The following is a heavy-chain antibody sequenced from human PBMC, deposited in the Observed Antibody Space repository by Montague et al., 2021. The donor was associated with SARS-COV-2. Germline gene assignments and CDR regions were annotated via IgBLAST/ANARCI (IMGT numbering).Heavy chain of an antibody. CDR3: ARDRGLSGRCGYDSLSFYGLDV. CDR1: GASIRDYY. Sequence: SETLSLTCTVSGASIRDYYWSWIRQPPGKGLEWIGYIYESGSTKSNPSLTSRLIMSVDTSRNQFSLTLSSVTTADTAVYYCARDRGLSGRCGYDSLSFYGLDVWGQGTTVIVSS. V-gene: IGHV4-59*01. D-gene: IGHD5-18*01. J-gene: IGHJ6*02. CDR2: IYESGST.